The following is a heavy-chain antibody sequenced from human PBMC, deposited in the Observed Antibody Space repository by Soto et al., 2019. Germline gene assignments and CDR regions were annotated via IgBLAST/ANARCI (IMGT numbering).Heavy chain of an antibody. CDR3: ARGDSSSWYTLGDYYYGMDV. CDR2: INHSGST. V-gene: IGHV4-34*01. D-gene: IGHD6-13*01. CDR1: GGSFSGYY. Sequence: SETLALTCAVYGGSFSGYYWSWIRQPPGKGLEWIGEINHSGSTNDNPSLKSRVTISVATSKNQFSLKLSSVPAADTAVYYCARGDSSSWYTLGDYYYGMDVWGQGTTVTVSS. J-gene: IGHJ6*02.